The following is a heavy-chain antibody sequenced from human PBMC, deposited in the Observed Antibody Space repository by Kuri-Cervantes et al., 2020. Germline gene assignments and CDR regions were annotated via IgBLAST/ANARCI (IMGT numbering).Heavy chain of an antibody. CDR3: ARGYCGGGSCYLFFDY. Sequence: ETLSLTCAASGFSFSGYSMNWVRQAPGKGLEWVSYITGSSSTIYYADSVKGRFTISRDNAKNSLYLQMNSLRDEDTAVYYCARGYCGGGSCYLFFDYWGQGTLVTVSS. D-gene: IGHD2-15*01. CDR1: GFSFSGYS. CDR2: ITGSSSTI. J-gene: IGHJ4*02. V-gene: IGHV3-48*02.